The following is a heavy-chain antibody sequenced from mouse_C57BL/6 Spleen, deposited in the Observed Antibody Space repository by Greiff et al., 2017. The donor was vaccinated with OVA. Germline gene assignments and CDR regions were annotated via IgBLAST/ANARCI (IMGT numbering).Heavy chain of an antibody. CDR1: GYSITSGYY. D-gene: IGHD2-13*01. CDR2: ISYDGSN. J-gene: IGHJ2*01. V-gene: IGHV3-6*01. Sequence: EVKLMESGPGLVKPSQSLSLTCSVTGYSITSGYYWYWIRQFPGNKLEWMGYISYDGSNNYNPSLKNRISITRDTSKNQFFLKLNSVTTEDTATYYCARDDYSDYFDYWGQGTTLTVSS. CDR3: ARDDYSDYFDY.